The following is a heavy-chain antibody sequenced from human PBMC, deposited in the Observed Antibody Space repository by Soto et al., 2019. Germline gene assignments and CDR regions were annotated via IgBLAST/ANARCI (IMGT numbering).Heavy chain of an antibody. CDR1: GYTFTGYY. CDR2: INPNSGGT. V-gene: IGHV1-2*02. J-gene: IGHJ6*02. Sequence: ASVKVSCKASGYTFTGYYLHWVRQAPGQGLEWMGWINPNSGGTNSAQKFQGRVTMTRDTYISTAYMELSRLRSDDTAVYYCARDKGWLASYYYYYYGMDVWGQGTTVTVSS. CDR3: ARDKGWLASYYYYYYGMDV. D-gene: IGHD6-19*01.